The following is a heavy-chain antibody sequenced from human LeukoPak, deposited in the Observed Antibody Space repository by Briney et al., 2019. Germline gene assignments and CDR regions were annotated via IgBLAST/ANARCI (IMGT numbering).Heavy chain of an antibody. CDR2: TYYRSKWYT. CDR3: ARSAGPIDY. V-gene: IGHV6-1*01. CDR1: GDSVSSNSAA. Sequence: SQTLSLTCAISGDSVSSNSAAWNWIRQSPSRGLEWLGRTYYRSKWYTYYAASVKSRIAINRDTSKNQFSLQLNSVTPEDTAAYYCARSAGPIDYWGQGTLVTVSS. J-gene: IGHJ4*02. D-gene: IGHD6-13*01.